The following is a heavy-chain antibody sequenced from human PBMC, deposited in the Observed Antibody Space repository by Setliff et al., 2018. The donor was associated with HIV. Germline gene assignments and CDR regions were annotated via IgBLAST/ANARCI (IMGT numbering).Heavy chain of an antibody. D-gene: IGHD2-2*01. CDR3: ARASFPRYCSITSCFEKGWFDP. V-gene: IGHV3-13*01. Sequence: PGGSLRLSCAASGFIFSRYDMHWVRQVTGKGLEWVSVIGTAGDTYYPASVKGRFTISRENAKNSLYLQMNSLRAEDTAVYYCARASFPRYCSITSCFEKGWFDPWGQGTLVTVSS. CDR2: IGTAGDT. J-gene: IGHJ5*02. CDR1: GFIFSRYD.